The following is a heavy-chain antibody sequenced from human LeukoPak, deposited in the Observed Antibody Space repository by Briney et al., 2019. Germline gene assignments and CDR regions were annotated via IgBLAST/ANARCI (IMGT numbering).Heavy chain of an antibody. D-gene: IGHD3-10*01. CDR1: GYTFTGYY. V-gene: IGHV1-2*02. CDR3: ARGAGSGTYSYYYYYYYMDV. J-gene: IGHJ6*03. CDR2: INPNTGGT. Sequence: ASVKVSCKASGYTFTGYYMHWVRQAPGQGLEWMGWINPNTGGTNYAQKFQGRVTMTRDTSISTAYMELSRLRSDDTAVYYCARGAGSGTYSYYYYYYYMDVWGKGTTVTVSS.